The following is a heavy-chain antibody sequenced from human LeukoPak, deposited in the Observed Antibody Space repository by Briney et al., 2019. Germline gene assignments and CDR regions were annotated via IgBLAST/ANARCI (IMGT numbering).Heavy chain of an antibody. CDR3: ARRSGVWYFDY. J-gene: IGHJ4*02. CDR1: GGSITTHANY. CDR2: VHYTGNT. Sequence: SETLSLTCTVSGGSITTHANYWAWIRQPPGRGLEWIGGVHYTGNTYSNTSLKSRVTMSVDTSKNQFSLNLSPVTAADTAVYYCARRSGVWYFDYWGRGILVTVSS. V-gene: IGHV4-39*01. D-gene: IGHD3-3*01.